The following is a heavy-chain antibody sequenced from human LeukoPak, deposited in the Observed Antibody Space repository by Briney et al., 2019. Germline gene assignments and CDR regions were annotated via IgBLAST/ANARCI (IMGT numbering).Heavy chain of an antibody. J-gene: IGHJ5*02. CDR1: GGSISSGGYS. CDR3: ARGGPFDP. Sequence: PSETLSLTCTVSGGSISSGGYSWSWLRQPPGKGLEWIGYIYHSGSTYYNPSLKSRVTISVDRSKNQFSLKLSSVTAADTAVYYCARGGPFDPWGQGTLVTVSS. V-gene: IGHV4-30-2*01. CDR2: IYHSGST.